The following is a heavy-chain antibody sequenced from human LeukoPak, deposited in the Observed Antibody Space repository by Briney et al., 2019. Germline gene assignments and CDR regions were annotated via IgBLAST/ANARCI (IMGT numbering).Heavy chain of an antibody. CDR1: VFTFSSYS. CDR3: ARDLTAAGFFDY. Sequence: PGGSLRLSCAASVFTFSSYSMHWVRQAPCKGLEWVAVISYDGSNKYYADSVKGRFTISRDNSKNTLYLQMNSLRAEDTAVYYCARDLTAAGFFDYWGQGTLVTVSS. CDR2: ISYDGSNK. V-gene: IGHV3-30-3*01. D-gene: IGHD6-13*01. J-gene: IGHJ4*02.